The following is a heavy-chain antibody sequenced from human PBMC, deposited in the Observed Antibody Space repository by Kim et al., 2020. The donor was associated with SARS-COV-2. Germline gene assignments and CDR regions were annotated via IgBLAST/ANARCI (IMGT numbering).Heavy chain of an antibody. CDR2: IIPIFGTA. CDR3: ARDKVAAYTPADYYYGMDV. J-gene: IGHJ6*02. D-gene: IGHD6-19*01. Sequence: SVKVSCKASGGTFSSYAISWVRQAPGQGLEWMGGIIPIFGTANYAQKFQGRVTITADESTSIAYMELSSLRSEDTAVYYCARDKVAAYTPADYYYGMDVSGQGTTVTVSS. CDR1: GGTFSSYA. V-gene: IGHV1-69*13.